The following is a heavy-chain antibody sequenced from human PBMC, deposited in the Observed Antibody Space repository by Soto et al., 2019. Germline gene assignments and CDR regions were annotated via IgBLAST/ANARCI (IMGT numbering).Heavy chain of an antibody. Sequence: GESLKISCKGSGYSFSNYWIGWVRQMPGKGLEWMGIIYPGDSDTRYSPSFQGQVTISADKSINTAYLQWGSLKASDTAMYYCARLDSGSYPYYYYYGMDVWGQGTTVTVSS. D-gene: IGHD1-26*01. CDR3: ARLDSGSYPYYYYYGMDV. J-gene: IGHJ6*02. CDR2: IYPGDSDT. CDR1: GYSFSNYW. V-gene: IGHV5-51*01.